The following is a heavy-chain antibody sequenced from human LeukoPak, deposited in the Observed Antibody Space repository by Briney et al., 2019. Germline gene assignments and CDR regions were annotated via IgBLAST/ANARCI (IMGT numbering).Heavy chain of an antibody. CDR2: INPNSGGT. V-gene: IGHV1-2*02. CDR1: GYTYTGYY. CDR3: ARSGYSYGSII. Sequence: ASVKVSCKASGYTYTGYYMHWVRQAPGQGLEWMGWINPNSGGTNYAQKFRGRVTMTRDTSISTAYMELSTLRSEDTAVYSCARSGYSYGSIIWGQGTMVTVSS. D-gene: IGHD5-18*01. J-gene: IGHJ3*02.